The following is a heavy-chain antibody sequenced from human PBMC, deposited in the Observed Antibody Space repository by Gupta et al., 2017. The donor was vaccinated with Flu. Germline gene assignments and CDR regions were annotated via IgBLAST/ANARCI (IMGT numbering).Heavy chain of an antibody. D-gene: IGHD3-10*01. J-gene: IGHJ6*02. CDR1: GFSFSSYA. Sequence: PGGSLRLSCGASGFSFSSYAMNWVRQAPGKGLAWVSGISGSGGSIYYADAVKGRFTISRDNSRNTVYLQMNSLRAEDAAIYYCAKVEWSRVRCNKENYYYYGRDVWGQGTTVTVSS. V-gene: IGHV3-23*01. CDR2: ISGSGGSI. CDR3: AKVEWSRVRCNKENYYYYGRDV.